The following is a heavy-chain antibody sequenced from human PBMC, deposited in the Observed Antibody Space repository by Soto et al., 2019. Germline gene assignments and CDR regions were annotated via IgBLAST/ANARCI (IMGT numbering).Heavy chain of an antibody. CDR3: AKIPKKGRITMIVVAPDY. D-gene: IGHD3-22*01. J-gene: IGHJ4*02. Sequence: PGGSLRLSCAASGFTFSSYAMSWVRQAPGKGLEWVSAISGSGGSTYYADSVKGRFTISRDNSKNTLYLQMNSLRAEDTAVYYCAKIPKKGRITMIVVAPDYWGQGTLVTVSS. CDR1: GFTFSSYA. V-gene: IGHV3-23*01. CDR2: ISGSGGST.